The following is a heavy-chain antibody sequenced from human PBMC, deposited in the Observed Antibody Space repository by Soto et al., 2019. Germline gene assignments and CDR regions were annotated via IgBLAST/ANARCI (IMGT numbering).Heavy chain of an antibody. D-gene: IGHD3-22*01. CDR3: AASRGFDSSGYSGYYYGMDV. Sequence: DVQLVESGGGLVQPGRSLRLSCAASGFTFDDYAMHWVRQRPGRGLEWVSGITWNSDEIGYPDSVKGRFSISRDNAKKYLYLQMTSRRPDDTALYYCAASRGFDSSGYSGYYYGMDVWGQGTTVTVSS. J-gene: IGHJ6*02. V-gene: IGHV3-9*01. CDR2: ITWNSDEI. CDR1: GFTFDDYA.